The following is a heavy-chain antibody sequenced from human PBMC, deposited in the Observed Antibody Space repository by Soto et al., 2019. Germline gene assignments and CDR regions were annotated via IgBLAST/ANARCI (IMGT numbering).Heavy chain of an antibody. CDR3: ARDRGRGWLQGAYYYYGMDV. Sequence: QVQLVQSGAEVKKPGASVKVSCKASGYTFTGYNMHWVRQAPGRGREWMGWINPNCGGTNYAQKFQGWVTMTRVPANSTAYMELGRRRSDDTAVYYCARDRGRGWLQGAYYYYGMDVWGQGTTVTVSS. D-gene: IGHD5-12*01. CDR1: GYTFTGYN. J-gene: IGHJ6*02. V-gene: IGHV1-2*04. CDR2: INPNCGGT.